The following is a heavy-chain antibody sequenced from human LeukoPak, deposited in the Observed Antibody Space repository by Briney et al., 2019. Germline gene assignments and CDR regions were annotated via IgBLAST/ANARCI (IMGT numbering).Heavy chain of an antibody. CDR1: GYTFTSYA. D-gene: IGHD3-10*01. CDR2: INTNTGNP. Sequence: ASVKVSCKASGYTFTSYAMNWVRQAPGQGLEWMGWINTNTGNPTYAQGFTGRFVFSLDTSVSTAYLQISSLKAEDTAVYDCARERITMVRGVGKNSPPSWFDPWGQGTLVTVSS. V-gene: IGHV7-4-1*02. J-gene: IGHJ5*02. CDR3: ARERITMVRGVGKNSPPSWFDP.